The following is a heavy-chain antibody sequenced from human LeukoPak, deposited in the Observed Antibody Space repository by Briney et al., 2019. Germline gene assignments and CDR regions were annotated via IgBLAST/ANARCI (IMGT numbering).Heavy chain of an antibody. D-gene: IGHD2-2*01. CDR3: ARAIVVVPAAMKYFDY. CDR1: GGSISSSSYY. J-gene: IGHJ4*02. V-gene: IGHV4-39*01. Sequence: SETLSLTCTVSGGSISSSSYYWGWIRQPPGKGLEWIGSIYYSGSTYYNPSLKSPVTISVDTSKNQFSLKLSSVTAADTAVYYCARAIVVVPAAMKYFDYWGQGTLVTVSS. CDR2: IYYSGST.